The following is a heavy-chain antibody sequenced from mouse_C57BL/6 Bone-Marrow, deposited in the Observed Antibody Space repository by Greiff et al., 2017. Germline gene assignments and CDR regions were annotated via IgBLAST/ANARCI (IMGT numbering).Heavy chain of an antibody. V-gene: IGHV1-69*01. J-gene: IGHJ2*01. D-gene: IGHD1-1*01. CDR3: ARFQIYYYGSSYGDY. CDR1: GYTFTSYW. Sequence: QVQLQQPGAELVMPGASVKLSCKASGYTFTSYWMHWVKQRPGQGLEWIGEIDPSDSYTNYNQKFKGKSTLTVDKSSSTAYMQLSSLTSEDPAVYYCARFQIYYYGSSYGDYWGQGTTLTVSS. CDR2: IDPSDSYT.